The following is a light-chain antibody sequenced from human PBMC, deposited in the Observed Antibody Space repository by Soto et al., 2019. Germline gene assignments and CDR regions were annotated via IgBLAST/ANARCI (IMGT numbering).Light chain of an antibody. CDR3: QKYNSAPRT. CDR2: KAS. CDR1: ETVHSY. V-gene: IGKV1-5*03. Sequence: IQLTQSPSSLSASVGDRVTITCRASETVHSYFAWYQQKPGEAPKLLIYKASTLKSGVPSRFSGSGSGTDFTLTIRSLQPEDVATYYCQKYNSAPRTFGQGTKVDIK. J-gene: IGKJ1*01.